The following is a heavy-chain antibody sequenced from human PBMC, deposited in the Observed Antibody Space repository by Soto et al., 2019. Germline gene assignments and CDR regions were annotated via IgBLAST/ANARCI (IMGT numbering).Heavy chain of an antibody. J-gene: IGHJ6*02. CDR3: ARDSDIVATITYYYGMDV. Sequence: GGSLRLSCAASGFTFSSYDMHWVLQATGKGLEWVSAIGTAGDTYYPGSVKGRFTISRENAKNSLYLQMNSLRAEDTAVYYCARDSDIVATITYYYGMDVWGQGTTVTVSS. CDR2: IGTAGDT. V-gene: IGHV3-13*01. CDR1: GFTFSSYD. D-gene: IGHD5-12*01.